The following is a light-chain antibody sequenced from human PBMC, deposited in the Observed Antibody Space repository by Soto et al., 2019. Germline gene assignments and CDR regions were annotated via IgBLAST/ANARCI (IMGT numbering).Light chain of an antibody. CDR1: QSVGTY. V-gene: IGKV3-11*01. J-gene: IGKJ2*01. CDR2: DAS. Sequence: EFVLTQSPATLFLSPGERDSLSCWASQSVGTYMAWYQHKPGQPPRLLIYDASKRATGIPARFSGSGSGTNFTFTISSLEPADFALYFCQLRSSWPPYTFAQGTKVGIK. CDR3: QLRSSWPPYT.